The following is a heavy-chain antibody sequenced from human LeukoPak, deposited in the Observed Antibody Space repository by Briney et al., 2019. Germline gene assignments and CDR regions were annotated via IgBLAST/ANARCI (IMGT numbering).Heavy chain of an antibody. CDR3: ARDRGSGYDPGYFDY. CDR2: IYSGDNT. V-gene: IGHV3-66*01. Sequence: GGSLRLSCAVSGFTVSRYYMSWVRQAPGKGLEWVSIIYSGDNTYHADSVKGRFTISRDNSKNTLYLQMNSLRVEDTAVYYCARDRGSGYDPGYFDYWGQGTLVTVSS. CDR1: GFTVSRYY. D-gene: IGHD5-12*01. J-gene: IGHJ4*02.